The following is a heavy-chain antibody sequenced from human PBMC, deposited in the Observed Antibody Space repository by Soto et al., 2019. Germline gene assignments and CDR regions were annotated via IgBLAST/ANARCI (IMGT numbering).Heavy chain of an antibody. D-gene: IGHD3-22*01. Sequence: GGSLRLSCAASGFTFSSYAMSWVRQAPGKGLEWVSAISGSGGNTYYADSVKGRFTISRDNSKNTLYLQMNSLRAEDTAVYYCAKDGGTDYYNGSYYGMDVWGQGTTVTVSS. CDR1: GFTFSSYA. J-gene: IGHJ6*02. CDR3: AKDGGTDYYNGSYYGMDV. V-gene: IGHV3-23*01. CDR2: ISGSGGNT.